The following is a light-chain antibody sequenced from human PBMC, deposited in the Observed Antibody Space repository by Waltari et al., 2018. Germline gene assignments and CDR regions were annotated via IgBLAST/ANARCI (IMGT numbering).Light chain of an antibody. CDR1: QSFDNF. Sequence: EIVLTQSPVTLSLSPGQRATLPCRASQSFDNFLGWYHQKPGQAPRLLIYDATKRAPGIPARFSGGGSATDFTLTISSLEPEDVGLYYCHQGSTWPRTFGQGTKLEI. J-gene: IGKJ2*01. CDR2: DAT. V-gene: IGKV3-11*01. CDR3: HQGSTWPRT.